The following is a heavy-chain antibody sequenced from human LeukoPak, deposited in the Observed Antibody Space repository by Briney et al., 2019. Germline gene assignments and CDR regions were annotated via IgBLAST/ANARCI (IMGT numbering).Heavy chain of an antibody. CDR3: ARHPYSGTYYRNNWFDP. V-gene: IGHV4-4*09. J-gene: IGHJ5*02. D-gene: IGHD1-26*01. CDR2: IYTSGST. CDR1: GDSISNYY. Sequence: SETLSLTCTVSGDSISNYYWSWIRQPPGKGLEWIWYIYTSGSTNYSPSLKSRVTISLDTSKNQFSLELSSVTAADTAVYYCARHPYSGTYYRNNWFDPWSQGTLVTVSS.